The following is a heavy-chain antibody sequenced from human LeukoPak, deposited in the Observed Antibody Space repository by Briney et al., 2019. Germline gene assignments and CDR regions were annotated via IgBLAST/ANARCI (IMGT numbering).Heavy chain of an antibody. CDR3: AKDRNSGNYYQTGDFHY. J-gene: IGHJ4*02. CDR2: ISNSGGST. CDR1: GFTFSSYG. V-gene: IGHV3-23*01. Sequence: GGSLRLSCAASGFTFSSYGMSWVRQAPGRGLEWVSGISNSGGSTYYADSVKGRFTISRDNSKNTLYLQMNSLRAEDTALYYCAKDRNSGNYYQTGDFHYWGQGTLVTVSS. D-gene: IGHD1-26*01.